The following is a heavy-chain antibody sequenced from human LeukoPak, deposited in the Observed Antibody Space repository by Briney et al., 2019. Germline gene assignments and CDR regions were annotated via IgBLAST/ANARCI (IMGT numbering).Heavy chain of an antibody. D-gene: IGHD6-13*01. CDR3: AKAMESSWYYFDY. Sequence: GGSLRLSCAASGFTFSTYVMSWVRQSPGKGLEWVSAISDSGGSTFYADSVKGRFTISRDNSKNTLYLQMNSLRAEDTAVYYCAKAMESSWYYFDYWGQGTLVTVSS. CDR2: ISDSGGST. CDR1: GFTFSTYV. V-gene: IGHV3-23*01. J-gene: IGHJ4*02.